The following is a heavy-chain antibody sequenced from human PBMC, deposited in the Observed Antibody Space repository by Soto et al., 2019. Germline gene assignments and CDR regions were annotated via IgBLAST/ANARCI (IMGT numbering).Heavy chain of an antibody. Sequence: QVHLVQSGAEVKKSGASVKVSCKGSGYDFTTYGITWLRQAPGQGLEWMAWISAHNGNTNYAQKLQVRVTVTRDTSTSPAYMDLRRLRSDDPAVYDCARGRHGDCWSQGAMVTVSS. J-gene: IGHJ4*02. V-gene: IGHV1-18*01. CDR1: GYDFTTYG. CDR3: ARGRHGDC. CDR2: ISAHNGNT.